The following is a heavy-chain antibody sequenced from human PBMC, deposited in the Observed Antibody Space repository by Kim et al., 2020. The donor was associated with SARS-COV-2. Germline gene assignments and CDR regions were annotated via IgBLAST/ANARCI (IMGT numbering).Heavy chain of an antibody. J-gene: IGHJ6*02. CDR2: MNPNSGNT. D-gene: IGHD3-9*01. CDR1: GYTFTSYD. V-gene: IGHV1-8*01. Sequence: ASVKVSCKASGYTFTSYDINWVRQATGQGLEWIGWMNPNSGNTGYAQKFQGRVTMTRNTSISTAYMELSSLRSEDTAVYYCARGNSLRFFDWLSYYYGMDVWGQGTTVTVSS. CDR3: ARGNSLRFFDWLSYYYGMDV.